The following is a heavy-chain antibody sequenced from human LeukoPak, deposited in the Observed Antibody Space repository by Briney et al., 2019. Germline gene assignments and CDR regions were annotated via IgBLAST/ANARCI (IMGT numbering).Heavy chain of an antibody. CDR3: AKDHSYGLDY. Sequence: GRSLRLSCAASGFTFSSYGMHWVRQAPGKGLEWVAVISYDGSNKYYADSVKGRFTISRDNSKNTLYLQMNSLRAEDTAVYYCAKDHSYGLDYWGQGTLVTVSS. D-gene: IGHD5-18*01. CDR2: ISYDGSNK. CDR1: GFTFSSYG. J-gene: IGHJ4*02. V-gene: IGHV3-30*18.